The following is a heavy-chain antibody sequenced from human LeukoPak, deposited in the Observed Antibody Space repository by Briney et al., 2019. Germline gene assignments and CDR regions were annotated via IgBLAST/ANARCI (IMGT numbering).Heavy chain of an antibody. Sequence: PGGSLRLSCAASGFTFGSNAMAWVRQAPGKGLDWVSGISGSGGTTYYTDSVKGRFTISRDNSKNTVYLQMDSLRAEDTAVYYCAKLSLVVMIASAVCDYWGQGTLVTVSS. V-gene: IGHV3-23*01. CDR2: ISGSGGTT. J-gene: IGHJ4*02. D-gene: IGHD2-15*01. CDR1: GFTFGSNA. CDR3: AKLSLVVMIASAVCDY.